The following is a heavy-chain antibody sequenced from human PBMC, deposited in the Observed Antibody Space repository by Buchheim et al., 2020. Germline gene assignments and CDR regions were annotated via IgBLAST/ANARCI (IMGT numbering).Heavy chain of an antibody. CDR1: GYSFTGFY. D-gene: IGHD1-1*01. J-gene: IGHJ4*02. Sequence: QVQLVQSGAEVKKPGASVKVSCKASGYSFTGFYMHWVRQAPGQGLEWMGWINPISGGTKYAQKFQGWVTMTRDTSISTAYMEVSRLTSDDTAVYYCARERRYVTGTRKEFDYWGQGTL. V-gene: IGHV1-2*04. CDR3: ARERRYVTGTRKEFDY. CDR2: INPISGGT.